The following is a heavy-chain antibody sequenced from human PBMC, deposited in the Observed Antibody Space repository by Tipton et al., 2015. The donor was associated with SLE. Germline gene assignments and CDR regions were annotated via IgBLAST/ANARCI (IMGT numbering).Heavy chain of an antibody. Sequence: TLSLTCTVSGGSISSGAHYWSWIRQSAGKGLEWIGRIYSSGSTTYNPSLKSRVTISIDTSKNQLSLKLNSVTAADTAVYYCARADYNLWYWGQGTLVTVSS. D-gene: IGHD4-11*01. CDR1: GGSISSGAHY. J-gene: IGHJ4*02. CDR2: IYSSGST. V-gene: IGHV4-61*02. CDR3: ARADYNLWY.